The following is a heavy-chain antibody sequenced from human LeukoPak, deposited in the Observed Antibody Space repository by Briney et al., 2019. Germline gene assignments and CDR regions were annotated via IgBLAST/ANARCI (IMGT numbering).Heavy chain of an antibody. D-gene: IGHD7-27*01. J-gene: IGHJ4*02. V-gene: IGHV3-23*01. CDR1: GFTFSNYA. CDR2: ISGSGSST. Sequence: GGSLRLSCAASGFTFSNYAMTWVRQAPGKGLEWVSGISGSGSSTYYADSVKGRFTLSRDYPKNTLFLQMNSLRAEDTAVYYCAKDGGLWVSAHWGDSWGRGTLVTVSS. CDR3: AKDGGLWVSAHWGDS.